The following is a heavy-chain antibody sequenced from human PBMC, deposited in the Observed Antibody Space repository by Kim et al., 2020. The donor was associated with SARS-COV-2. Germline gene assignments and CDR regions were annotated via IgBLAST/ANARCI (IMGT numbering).Heavy chain of an antibody. CDR3: AHIRG. Sequence: GGSLRLSCAGSGFTFSSYAMTWVRQAPGKGLEWVSAISSSGGRTYYADSVKGRFTISRDNSKNTLFLQMNSLRGEDTAVYYCAHIRGGGQGTRVTVSS. J-gene: IGHJ4*02. D-gene: IGHD3-3*01. CDR2: ISSSGGRT. CDR1: GFTFSSYA. V-gene: IGHV3-23*01.